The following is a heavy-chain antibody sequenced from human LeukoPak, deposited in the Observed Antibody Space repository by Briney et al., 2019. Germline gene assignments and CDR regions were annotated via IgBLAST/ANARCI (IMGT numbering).Heavy chain of an antibody. V-gene: IGHV1-2*02. J-gene: IGHJ4*02. D-gene: IGHD1-26*01. Sequence: ASVKVSCKASRYTFSDYYIHWVRQAPGQGLEWVGWINPNSGGTNYAQKFQGRVTMTRDTSISTAYMELSRLRSDDTAVYYCARDRGIVGATKDYWGQGTLVTVSS. CDR3: ARDRGIVGATKDY. CDR1: RYTFSDYY. CDR2: INPNSGGT.